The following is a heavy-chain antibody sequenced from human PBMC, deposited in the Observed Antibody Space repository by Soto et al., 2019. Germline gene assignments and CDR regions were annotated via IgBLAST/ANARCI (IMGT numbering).Heavy chain of an antibody. CDR1: GFTFSDHY. V-gene: IGHV3-72*01. J-gene: IGHJ4*02. Sequence: EVQLVESGGGLVQAGGSLRLSCAASGFTFSDHYMDWVRQAPGKGLEWVAHTSNKANSYTTEYAASVKGRFTISRDDSNKSLYLQMNSLKTEDTAIYYCASLYYFDYWGQGTLVIVSS. CDR3: ASLYYFDY. CDR2: TSNKANSYTT.